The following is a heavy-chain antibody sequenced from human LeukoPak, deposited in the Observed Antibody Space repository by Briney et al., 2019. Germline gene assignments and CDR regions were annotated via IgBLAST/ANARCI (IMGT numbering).Heavy chain of an antibody. CDR1: GASISGYW. CDR3: ARHDRATVKDYGMDV. D-gene: IGHD4-17*01. Sequence: SETLSLTCDVSGASISGYWWSWIRQPAGKGLEWIGRMYTDGDTNYNPALKSRVTVSVDTYKNQFSLKLSSVTAADTAVYYCARHDRATVKDYGMDVWGQGTTVTVSS. V-gene: IGHV4-4*07. CDR2: MYTDGDT. J-gene: IGHJ6*02.